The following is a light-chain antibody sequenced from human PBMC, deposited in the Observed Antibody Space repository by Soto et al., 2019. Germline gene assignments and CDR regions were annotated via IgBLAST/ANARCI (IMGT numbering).Light chain of an antibody. V-gene: IGKV3-20*01. Sequence: ETMMTQSPYTLSVSLWERSTLSFRASQSLRSSLAWYQQKPGQAPRLLIYDSSNRATGIPARFSGSGSGTDFTLTISRLEPEDFAVYYCQQYGSSGTFGQGTKVDIK. CDR1: QSLRSS. CDR2: DSS. CDR3: QQYGSSGT. J-gene: IGKJ1*01.